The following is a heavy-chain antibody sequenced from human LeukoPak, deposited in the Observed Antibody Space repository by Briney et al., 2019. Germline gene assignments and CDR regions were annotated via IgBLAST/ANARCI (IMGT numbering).Heavy chain of an antibody. V-gene: IGHV3-23*01. CDR2: ISGNGGST. Sequence: GGSLRLSCVASGFTFSSYAMSWVRQAPGKGLEWVSAISGNGGSTYYADSVKGRFTISRDNSMHTLYLQMNSLRAEDTAVYYCAKSDYYDSSGHPSSFDYWGQGTLVTVSS. CDR1: GFTFSSYA. J-gene: IGHJ4*02. CDR3: AKSDYYDSSGHPSSFDY. D-gene: IGHD3-22*01.